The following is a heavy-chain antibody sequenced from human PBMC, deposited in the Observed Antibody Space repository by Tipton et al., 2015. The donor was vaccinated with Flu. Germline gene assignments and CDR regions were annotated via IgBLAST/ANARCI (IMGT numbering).Heavy chain of an antibody. CDR1: GDSMSSSHW. D-gene: IGHD6-19*01. Sequence: TLSLTCAVSGDSMSSSHWWSWVRQPPGKGLEWIGEVTHSGSTNYSPSLKSRVSMPVDKSKNQFSLRLSSVAAADTAVYFCARAPHTSGWYWSDPWGQGTLVTVSS. CDR3: ARAPHTSGWYWSDP. V-gene: IGHV4-4*01. J-gene: IGHJ5*02. CDR2: VTHSGST.